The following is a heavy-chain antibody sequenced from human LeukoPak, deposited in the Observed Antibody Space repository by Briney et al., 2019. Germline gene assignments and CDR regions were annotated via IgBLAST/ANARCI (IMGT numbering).Heavy chain of an antibody. J-gene: IGHJ4*02. Sequence: GESLKISRKGSGYSFTSYWIGWVRQMPGKGLEWMGIIYPGDSDTRYSPSFQGQVTISVDKSISTAYLQWSSLKASDTAMCYCARLPVEGSGFPPYYFDYWGQGTLVTVSS. CDR1: GYSFTSYW. CDR3: ARLPVEGSGFPPYYFDY. V-gene: IGHV5-51*01. D-gene: IGHD6-19*01. CDR2: IYPGDSDT.